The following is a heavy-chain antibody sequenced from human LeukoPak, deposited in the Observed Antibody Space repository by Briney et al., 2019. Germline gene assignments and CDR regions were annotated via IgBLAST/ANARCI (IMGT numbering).Heavy chain of an antibody. V-gene: IGHV3-30-3*01. J-gene: IGHJ3*02. CDR2: ISNDGNDK. Sequence: GGSLRLSCAPSGFTLGSYAMHWVRQAPGKGLEWVAVISNDGNDKYHADSVKGRFTISRDNPKNTLYLQMNSLRAEDTAVYYCARDEYYGSSGSDAFDIWGQGTMVTVSS. CDR3: ARDEYYGSSGSDAFDI. CDR1: GFTLGSYA. D-gene: IGHD3-22*01.